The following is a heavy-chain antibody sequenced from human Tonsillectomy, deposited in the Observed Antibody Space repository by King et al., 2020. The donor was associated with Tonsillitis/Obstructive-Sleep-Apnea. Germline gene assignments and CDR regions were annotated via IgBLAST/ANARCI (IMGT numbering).Heavy chain of an antibody. Sequence: VQLQESGPGLVKPSETLSLTCTVSGGSISSYYWSWIRQPPGKGLEWIGYIYYSGSTNYNPSLKSRVTISVDPSKNQFSLKLSTVTAADAAVYYCARAPREQWLLGGFAYWGQGTLVTVSS. V-gene: IGHV4-59*01. CDR2: IYYSGST. D-gene: IGHD6-19*01. J-gene: IGHJ4*02. CDR3: ARAPREQWLLGGFAY. CDR1: GGSISSYY.